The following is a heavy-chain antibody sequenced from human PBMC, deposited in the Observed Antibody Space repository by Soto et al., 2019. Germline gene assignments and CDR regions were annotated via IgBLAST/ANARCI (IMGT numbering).Heavy chain of an antibody. CDR2: IYYSGST. Sequence: PSETLSLTCTVSGDSISSSSYYWGWIRQPPGKGLEWIGSIYYSGSTYYNPSLKSRVTISVDTSKNQFSLKLSSVTAADTAVYYCARHVNPWAQGAFDIWGQGTMVT. V-gene: IGHV4-39*01. J-gene: IGHJ3*02. CDR3: ARHVNPWAQGAFDI. D-gene: IGHD7-27*01. CDR1: GDSISSSSYY.